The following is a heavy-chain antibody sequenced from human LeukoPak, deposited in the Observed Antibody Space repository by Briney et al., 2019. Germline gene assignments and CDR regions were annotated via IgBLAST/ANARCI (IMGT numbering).Heavy chain of an antibody. CDR2: IKQDGSET. D-gene: IGHD6-19*01. CDR3: VREGTTVALFDY. J-gene: IGHJ4*02. Sequence: GGSLRLSCAASGFTFSSYWMGWVRQAPGKGLEWVANIKQDGSETYYLDPVKGRYTISRDNAENSLYLQMNSLRVEDTAVYYCVREGTTVALFDYWGQGSLVTVSS. CDR1: GFTFSSYW. V-gene: IGHV3-7*01.